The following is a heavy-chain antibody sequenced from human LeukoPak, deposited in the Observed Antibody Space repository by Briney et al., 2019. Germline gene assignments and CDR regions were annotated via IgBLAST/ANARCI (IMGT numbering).Heavy chain of an antibody. CDR3: AKGDFMITFGGVIVTRRPPFDY. Sequence: PGGSLRLSCAASGLTFSSYAMAWVRQAPGKWLEWVSAISGSGGGTYYADSVKGRSTISRDNSKNTLYLQMNSLRAEDTAVYYCAKGDFMITFGGVIVTRRPPFDYWGQGTLVTVSS. CDR1: GLTFSSYA. D-gene: IGHD3-16*02. V-gene: IGHV3-23*01. J-gene: IGHJ4*02. CDR2: ISGSGGGT.